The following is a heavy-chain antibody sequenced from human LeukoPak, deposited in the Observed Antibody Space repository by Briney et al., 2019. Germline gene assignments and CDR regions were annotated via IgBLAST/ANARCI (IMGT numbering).Heavy chain of an antibody. CDR3: ARHRIQPPVLMDV. V-gene: IGHV4-39*01. Sequence: ASETLSLTCTASGGSLSSGSYYWGWIRQPPGKGLEWIGNMFYSGSTYYNPSLKSRVTISVDTSKNQFSLKLTSVTAADTAVYYCARHRIQPPVLMDVWGQGTTVTVSS. D-gene: IGHD5-18*01. CDR1: GGSLSSGSYY. J-gene: IGHJ6*02. CDR2: MFYSGST.